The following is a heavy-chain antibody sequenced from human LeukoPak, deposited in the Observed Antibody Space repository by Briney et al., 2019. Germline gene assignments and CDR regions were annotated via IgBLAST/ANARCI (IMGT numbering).Heavy chain of an antibody. CDR1: GYTFTGYY. J-gene: IGHJ4*02. D-gene: IGHD6-19*01. V-gene: IGHV1-2*02. Sequence: ASVKVSCKASGYTFTGYYMHWVRPAPGQGLEWMGWINPNSGGTNYAQKFQGRVTMTRDTSISTAYMELSRLRSDDTAVYYCASIDLYSSGWSYYFDYWGQGTLVTVSS. CDR3: ASIDLYSSGWSYYFDY. CDR2: INPNSGGT.